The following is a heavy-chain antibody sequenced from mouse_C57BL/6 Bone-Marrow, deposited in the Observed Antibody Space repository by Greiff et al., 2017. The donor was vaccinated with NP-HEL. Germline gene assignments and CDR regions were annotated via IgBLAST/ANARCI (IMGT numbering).Heavy chain of an antibody. CDR3: ARDKDYYGSSYLPGDY. Sequence: EVQRVESGGGLVKPGGSLKLSCAASGFTFSSYAMSWVRQTPEKRLEWVATISDGGSYTYYPDNVKGRFTISRDNAKNNRYLQMSHLKSEDTAMYYCARDKDYYGSSYLPGDYWGQGTTLTVSS. CDR2: ISDGGSYT. V-gene: IGHV5-4*01. CDR1: GFTFSSYA. D-gene: IGHD1-1*01. J-gene: IGHJ2*01.